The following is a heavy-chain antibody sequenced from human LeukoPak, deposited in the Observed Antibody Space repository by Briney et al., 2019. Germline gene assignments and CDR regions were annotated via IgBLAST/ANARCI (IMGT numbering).Heavy chain of an antibody. V-gene: IGHV4-34*01. D-gene: IGHD4-17*01. CDR3: ARARGDDGDFDY. J-gene: IGHJ4*02. CDR2: INHSGST. CDR1: GGSFSGYY. Sequence: SETLSLTCAVYGGSFSGYYWSWIRQPPGKGLEWIGEINHSGSTNYNPSLKSRVTISVDTSKNQFSLKLSSVTAADTAVYYCARARGDDGDFDYWGQGTLVTVPS.